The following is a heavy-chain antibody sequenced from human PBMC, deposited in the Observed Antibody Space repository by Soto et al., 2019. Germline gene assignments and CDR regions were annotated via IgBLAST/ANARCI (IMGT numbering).Heavy chain of an antibody. V-gene: IGHV5-51*01. D-gene: IGHD6-19*01. CDR3: ARPFDTSDWYDY. J-gene: IGHJ4*02. Sequence: GESLKISCKGSGYSFTSYWIGWVRQMPGKGLELMGIIYPDDSDTRYSPSFQGHVTISADKSISATYLQWNNLKASDTAMYYCARPFDTSDWYDYWSQETLVTVSS. CDR2: IYPDDSDT. CDR1: GYSFTSYW.